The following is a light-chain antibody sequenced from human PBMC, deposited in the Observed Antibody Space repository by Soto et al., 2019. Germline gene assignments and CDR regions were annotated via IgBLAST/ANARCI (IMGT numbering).Light chain of an antibody. CDR1: QDITNY. CDR2: DAS. Sequence: DIQMTQSPSSLSASVGDRVTITCRASQDITNYLNWYQQKPGTAPKLLIYDASNLEAGVPSRFSGSGSAPDFSFTISSLQPEDVATYYCQQYDLLPYTFGQGTRLAIK. CDR3: QQYDLLPYT. V-gene: IGKV1-33*01. J-gene: IGKJ2*01.